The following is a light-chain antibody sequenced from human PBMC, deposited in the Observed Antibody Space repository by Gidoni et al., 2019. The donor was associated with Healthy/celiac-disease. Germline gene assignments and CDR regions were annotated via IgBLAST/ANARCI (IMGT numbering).Light chain of an antibody. Sequence: DIVMTQSPLSLPFTPGEPASISCRSSQSLLHSNGYNYLDWYLQKPGQSPQLLIYAGSNRASGVPDRFSGSGSGTDFTLKISRVEAEDVGVYYCMQALQTLSFTFGPXTKVDIK. V-gene: IGKV2-28*01. CDR2: AGS. CDR3: MQALQTLSFT. J-gene: IGKJ3*01. CDR1: QSLLHSNGYNY.